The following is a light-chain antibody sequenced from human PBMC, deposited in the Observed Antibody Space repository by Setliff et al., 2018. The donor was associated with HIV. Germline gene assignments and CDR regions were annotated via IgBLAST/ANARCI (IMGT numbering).Light chain of an antibody. Sequence: EIVLTPSPGTLSLSPGERATLSCRASQSVSSSYFAWYQQKPGQAPRLLVYGASSRATGIPDRFSGSGSGTDFTLTISRLEPEDFAVYYCQQYGSSPLTFGGGTKVDIK. J-gene: IGKJ4*01. CDR1: QSVSSSY. CDR2: GAS. V-gene: IGKV3-20*01. CDR3: QQYGSSPLT.